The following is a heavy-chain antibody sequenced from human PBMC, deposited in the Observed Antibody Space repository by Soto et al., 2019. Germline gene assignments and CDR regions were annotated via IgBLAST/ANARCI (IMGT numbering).Heavy chain of an antibody. D-gene: IGHD3-3*01. CDR3: ARLTIFGVVNPCYVMDV. V-gene: IGHV4-34*01. CDR1: GGSFSGYY. CDR2: TNHSGST. J-gene: IGHJ6*02. Sequence: QVQLQQWGAGLLKPSETLSLTCAVYGGSFSGYYWSWIRQPPGQGLEWMRETNHSGSTNYNTSLKSGVSISADTSKTQFSLKLSCVTAADTAVYYCARLTIFGVVNPCYVMDVWGQGTTVTVSS.